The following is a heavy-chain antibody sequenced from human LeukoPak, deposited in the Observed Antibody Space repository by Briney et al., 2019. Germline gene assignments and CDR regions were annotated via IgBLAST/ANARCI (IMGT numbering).Heavy chain of an antibody. J-gene: IGHJ5*01. D-gene: IGHD3-10*01. CDR3: ARVRGYGSGSYPFDS. Sequence: GGSLRLSCAASGFTFSDYYMSWIRQAPGKGLEWVSYISASTSSIYYADSVKGRFTISRDNAKNSLYLQMNNLRAEDTAVYYCARVRGYGSGSYPFDSWGQGTLVTVSS. V-gene: IGHV3-11*01. CDR1: GFTFSDYY. CDR2: ISASTSSI.